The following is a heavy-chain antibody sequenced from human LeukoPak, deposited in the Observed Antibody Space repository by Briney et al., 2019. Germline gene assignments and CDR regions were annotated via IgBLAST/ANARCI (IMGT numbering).Heavy chain of an antibody. V-gene: IGHV4-30-4*08. CDR2: IYYSGST. J-gene: IGHJ4*02. D-gene: IGHD3-3*01. CDR1: GGSISSGDYY. Sequence: PSQTLSLTCTVSGGSISSGDYYWSWIRQPPGKGLEWIGYIYYSGSTYYNPSLKSRVTISVDTSKYQFSLKLSSVTAADTAVYYCASYDFWSGKGYWGQGTLVTVSS. CDR3: ASYDFWSGKGY.